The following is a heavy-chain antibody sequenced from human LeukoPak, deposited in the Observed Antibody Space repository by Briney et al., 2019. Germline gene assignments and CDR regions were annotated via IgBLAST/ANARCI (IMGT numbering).Heavy chain of an antibody. CDR3: ATARNFRFEY. CDR1: GLTFRTTR. J-gene: IGHJ4*02. V-gene: IGHV3-74*01. CDR2: MNGEGTTI. D-gene: IGHD1-7*01. Sequence: GGSLRLSCATSGLTFRTTRMHWVRQAPGKGLMWVSRMNGEGTTIDYADSVKGRFTVSRDYAKNTLFLQMNNLRTEDTALYFCATARNFRFEYWGQGSLVIVSA.